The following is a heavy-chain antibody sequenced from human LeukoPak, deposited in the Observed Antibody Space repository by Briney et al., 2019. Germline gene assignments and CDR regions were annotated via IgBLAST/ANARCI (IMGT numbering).Heavy chain of an antibody. J-gene: IGHJ4*02. V-gene: IGHV1-69*05. D-gene: IGHD3-10*01. CDR3: ASAGYYYGSGSYYNGPFDY. CDR2: IIPIFGTA. Sequence: SVKVSCKASGGTFSSYAISWVRQAPGQGLEWMGRIIPIFGTANYAQKFQGRVTITTDESTSTAYMELSSLRSEDTAVYYCASAGYYYGSGSYYNGPFDYWGQGTLVTVSS. CDR1: GGTFSSYA.